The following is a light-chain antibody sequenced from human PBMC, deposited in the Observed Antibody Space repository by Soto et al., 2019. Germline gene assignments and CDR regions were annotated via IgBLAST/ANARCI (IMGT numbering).Light chain of an antibody. CDR2: GNS. CDR1: SSNIGAGYD. CDR3: QFYDSSLGWV. V-gene: IGLV1-40*01. J-gene: IGLJ2*01. Sequence: QSVLSQPPSVSGAPGQRVTISCTGSSSNIGAGYDVHWYQQLPGTAPKLLIYGNSNRPSGVPDRFSGSKSGTSASLAITGLQAEDEADYYCQFYDSSLGWVFGGGTKVTVL.